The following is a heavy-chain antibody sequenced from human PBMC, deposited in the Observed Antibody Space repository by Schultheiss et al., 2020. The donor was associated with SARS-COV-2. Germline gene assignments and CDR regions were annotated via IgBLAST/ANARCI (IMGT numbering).Heavy chain of an antibody. Sequence: GGSLRLSCAASGFTFSSYAMHWVRQAPGKGLEWVAVISYDGSNKYYADSVKGRFTISRDNSKNTLYLQMNSLRAEDTAVYYCARGVPAAPWYYYYYMDVWGKGTTVTVSS. CDR1: GFTFSSYA. CDR2: ISYDGSNK. V-gene: IGHV3-30*04. CDR3: ARGVPAAPWYYYYYMDV. J-gene: IGHJ6*03. D-gene: IGHD2-2*01.